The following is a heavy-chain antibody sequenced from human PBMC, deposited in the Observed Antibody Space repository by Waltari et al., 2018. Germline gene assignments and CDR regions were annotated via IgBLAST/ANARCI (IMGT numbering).Heavy chain of an antibody. CDR3: ARDVGNVGGNY. J-gene: IGHJ4*02. D-gene: IGHD3-10*01. CDR1: GFTFSAYW. Sequence: EVQLVESGGGLVPPGGSLRLSCLVFGFTFSAYWMSWFRQAPGKGLEWVANIKQDGSDIYYADSVKGRFTISRDNAKNSLYLQMNSLRAEDTAVYYCARDVGNVGGNYWGQGTLVTVSS. V-gene: IGHV3-7*01. CDR2: IKQDGSDI.